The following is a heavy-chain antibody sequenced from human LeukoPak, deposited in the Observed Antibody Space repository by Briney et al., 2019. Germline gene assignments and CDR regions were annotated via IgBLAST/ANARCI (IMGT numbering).Heavy chain of an antibody. V-gene: IGHV1-18*01. D-gene: IGHD6-6*01. Sequence: ASVKVSCKASGYSFTSYGISWVRQAPGQGLEWMGWISAYNGNTNYAQMLQGRVTMTTETSTSTAYMELRSLRSDDTAVYYCARAVSSIAARGVSDYWGQGTLVTVSS. CDR1: GYSFTSYG. CDR2: ISAYNGNT. J-gene: IGHJ4*02. CDR3: ARAVSSIAARGVSDY.